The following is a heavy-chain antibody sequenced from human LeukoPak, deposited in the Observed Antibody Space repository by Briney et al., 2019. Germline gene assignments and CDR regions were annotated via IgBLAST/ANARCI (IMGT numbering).Heavy chain of an antibody. CDR2: ITSTTSYV. D-gene: IGHD6-6*01. Sequence: GGSLRLSCAASGFTFKSYTMNWVRQAPGKGLEWVSSITSTTSYVYYADSVKGRFTISRDNSKNTLYLQMNSLRAEDTAVYYCAKENPGQLDFDYWGQGTLVTVSS. CDR3: AKENPGQLDFDY. J-gene: IGHJ4*02. V-gene: IGHV3-21*04. CDR1: GFTFKSYT.